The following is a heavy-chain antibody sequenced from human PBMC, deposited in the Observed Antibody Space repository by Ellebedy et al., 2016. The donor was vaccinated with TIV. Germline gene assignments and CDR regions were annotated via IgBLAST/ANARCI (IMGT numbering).Heavy chain of an antibody. V-gene: IGHV4-4*02. CDR2: IIHSGTT. Sequence: MPSETLSLPCVASGSPFSNSTWWHWVRQSPGKGLEWIGVIIHSGTTYYNPSLKSRVTISLDQPKNQFSLNLNSVTAADTAIYYCARVRVGCSGPSCSPDPWGQGNLVTVSS. J-gene: IGHJ5*02. CDR1: GSPFSNSTW. CDR3: ARVRVGCSGPSCSPDP. D-gene: IGHD2-2*01.